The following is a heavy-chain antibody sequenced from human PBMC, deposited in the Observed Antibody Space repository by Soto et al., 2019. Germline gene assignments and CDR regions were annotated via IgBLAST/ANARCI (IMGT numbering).Heavy chain of an antibody. CDR1: GFTFSSYA. V-gene: IGHV3-23*01. CDR2: ISGSGGST. CDR3: AKAGVYCSSTSCYADSYFDY. D-gene: IGHD2-2*01. Sequence: EVQLLESGGGLVQPGGSLRLSCAASGFTFSSYAMSWVRQAPGKGLEWVSAISGSGGSTYYADSVKGRFTISRDNSKNTLYLQMNSLRAEDTAVYYCAKAGVYCSSTSCYADSYFDYWGQGTLVTVSS. J-gene: IGHJ4*02.